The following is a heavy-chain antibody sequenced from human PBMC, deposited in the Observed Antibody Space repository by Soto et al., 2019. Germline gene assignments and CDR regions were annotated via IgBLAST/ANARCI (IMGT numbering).Heavy chain of an antibody. J-gene: IGHJ4*02. Sequence: QVQLVQSGAEVKKPGASVKVSCKASGYTLTSHGISWVRQAPGQGLEWMGWISTYNGNTKYAQKFQERVTMTADTSTNTAHMELRSLRSDDTAMYYCARGYYDSSGPFDCWGQGTLVTVSS. V-gene: IGHV1-18*01. D-gene: IGHD3-22*01. CDR3: ARGYYDSSGPFDC. CDR2: ISTYNGNT. CDR1: GYTLTSHG.